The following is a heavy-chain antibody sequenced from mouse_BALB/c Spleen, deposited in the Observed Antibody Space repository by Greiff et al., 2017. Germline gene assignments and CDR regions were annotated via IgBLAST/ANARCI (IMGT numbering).Heavy chain of an antibody. CDR1: GFTFSSYA. CDR3: ARASTMTYYFDY. Sequence: EVHLVESGGGLVKPGGSLKLSCAASGFTFSSYAMSWVRQTPEKRLEWVASISSGGSTYYPDSVKGRFTISRDNARNILYLQMSSLRSEDTAMYYCARASTMTYYFDYWGQGTTLTVSS. J-gene: IGHJ2*01. CDR2: ISSGGST. V-gene: IGHV5-6-5*01. D-gene: IGHD2-4*01.